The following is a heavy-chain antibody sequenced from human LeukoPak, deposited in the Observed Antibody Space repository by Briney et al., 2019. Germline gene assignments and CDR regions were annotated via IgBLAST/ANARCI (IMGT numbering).Heavy chain of an antibody. D-gene: IGHD4-17*01. V-gene: IGHV1-2*04. Sequence: GSVTVSCKASGYTFTGYYMHWVRQAPGQGLEWMGWINPNSGGTNYAQKFQGWVTMTRDTSISTAYMELSRLRSDDTAVYYCARGPFTVTTLPFDYWAREPWSPSPQ. J-gene: IGHJ4*02. CDR2: INPNSGGT. CDR3: ARGPFTVTTLPFDY. CDR1: GYTFTGYY.